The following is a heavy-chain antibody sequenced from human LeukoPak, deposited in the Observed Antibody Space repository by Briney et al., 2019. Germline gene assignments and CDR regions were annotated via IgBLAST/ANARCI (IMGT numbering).Heavy chain of an antibody. Sequence: ASVKVSCKASGGTFSSYAISWVRQAPGQGLEWMGGIIPIFGTANYAQKFQGRVTITADEPTSTAYMELSSLRSEDTAVYYCARDGSQYQLLTYYYYYGMDVWGQGTTVTVSS. CDR1: GGTFSSYA. CDR3: ARDGSQYQLLTYYYYYGMDV. J-gene: IGHJ6*02. CDR2: IIPIFGTA. V-gene: IGHV1-69*13. D-gene: IGHD2-2*01.